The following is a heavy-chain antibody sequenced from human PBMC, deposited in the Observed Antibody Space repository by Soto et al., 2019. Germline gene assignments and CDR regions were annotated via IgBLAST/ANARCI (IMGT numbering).Heavy chain of an antibody. Sequence: PGESLKISCKGSGYSFTSYWIGWVRQMPGKGLEWMGIIYPGDSDTRYGPSFQGQVTISADKSISTAYLQWSSLKASDTAMYYCARFHYWGSVFWSYRTDASDIWGQGTMVTVSS. V-gene: IGHV5-51*01. J-gene: IGHJ3*02. CDR1: GYSFTSYW. D-gene: IGHD7-27*01. CDR3: ARFHYWGSVFWSYRTDASDI. CDR2: IYPGDSDT.